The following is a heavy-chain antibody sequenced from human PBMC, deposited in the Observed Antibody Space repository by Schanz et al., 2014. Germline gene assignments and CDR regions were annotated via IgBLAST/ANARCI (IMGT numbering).Heavy chain of an antibody. CDR3: ARDRRNADLDY. D-gene: IGHD1-1*01. CDR1: GFGFSSYS. V-gene: IGHV3-48*01. CDR2: ISGSSRTI. J-gene: IGHJ4*02. Sequence: PGGSLRLSCAASGFGFSSYSMNWVRQAPGKGLEWVSYISGSSRTIYYADSVKGRFTISRDNAKNSLYLEMNSLRAEDTALYYCARDRRNADLDYWGQGTLVTVSS.